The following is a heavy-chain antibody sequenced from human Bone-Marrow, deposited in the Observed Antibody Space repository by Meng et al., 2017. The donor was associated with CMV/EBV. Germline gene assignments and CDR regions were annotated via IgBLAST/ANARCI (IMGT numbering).Heavy chain of an antibody. CDR2: ISSSSSYI. J-gene: IGHJ4*02. CDR3: ARDFWEQKRGATVVSPSVV. CDR1: GFTFSSYS. V-gene: IGHV3-21*01. Sequence: GESLKISCAASGFTFSSYSMNWVRQAPGKGLEWVSSISSSSSYIYYADSVKGRFTISRDNAKNSLFLQMNSLGTEDTAVYYCARDFWEQKRGATVVSPSVVWGQGTLVTVSS. D-gene: IGHD4-23*01.